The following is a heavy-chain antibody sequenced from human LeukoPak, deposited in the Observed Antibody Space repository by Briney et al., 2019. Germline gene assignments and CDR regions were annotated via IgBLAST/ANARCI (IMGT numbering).Heavy chain of an antibody. CDR2: IKQDGSEK. CDR3: ARDFGVNWFDP. J-gene: IGHJ5*02. CDR1: GFTFSSYW. D-gene: IGHD3-3*01. V-gene: IGHV3-7*01. Sequence: GGSLRLSCAASGFTFSSYWMSWVRQAPGKGLEWVANIKQDGSEKYYVDSVKGRFTISRDNAKNSLYLQMNSLRAEDTAVYYYARDFGVNWFDPWGQGTLVTVSS.